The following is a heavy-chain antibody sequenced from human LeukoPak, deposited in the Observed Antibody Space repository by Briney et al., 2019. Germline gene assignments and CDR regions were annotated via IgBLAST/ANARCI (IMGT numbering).Heavy chain of an antibody. CDR3: ARQTTVATDC. J-gene: IGHJ4*02. V-gene: IGHV3-33*08. CDR2: IWFDGSNK. CDR1: GFTFSSYG. Sequence: PGGSLRLSCEVSGFTFSSYGMHWVRQAPGKGLEWVALIWFDGSNKYYADSVKGRFTISRDNSNNTLYLQMNSLRVVDTAVYYCARQTTVATDCWGQGTLVTVSS. D-gene: IGHD4-23*01.